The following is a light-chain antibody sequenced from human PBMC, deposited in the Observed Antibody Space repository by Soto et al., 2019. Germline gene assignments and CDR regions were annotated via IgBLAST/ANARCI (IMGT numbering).Light chain of an antibody. J-gene: IGKJ4*01. V-gene: IGKV3-11*01. CDR2: DVS. CDR1: QSVSSY. CDR3: QQRSNWPRGT. Sequence: EVVLTQSPVTLSLSPGERATLSCLASQSVSSYLAWYQQKPGQAPRLLIYDVSNRATGIPARFSGSGSGTDFTLTISSLEPEDFAVYYCQQRSNWPRGTFGGGTKVDIK.